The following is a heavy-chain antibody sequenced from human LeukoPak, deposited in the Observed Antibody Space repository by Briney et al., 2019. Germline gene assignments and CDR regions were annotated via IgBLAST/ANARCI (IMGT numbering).Heavy chain of an antibody. D-gene: IGHD4-23*01. CDR3: ARLSDYGGNSNYFDL. CDR2: ISAYNGNT. CDR1: GYTFTSYG. J-gene: IGHJ2*01. V-gene: IGHV1-18*01. Sequence: ASVKVCCKASGYTFTSYGISWVRQAPGQGLEWMGWISAYNGNTNYAQKLQGRVTMTTDTSTSTAYMELRSLRSDDTAVYYCARLSDYGGNSNYFDLWGRGTLVTVSS.